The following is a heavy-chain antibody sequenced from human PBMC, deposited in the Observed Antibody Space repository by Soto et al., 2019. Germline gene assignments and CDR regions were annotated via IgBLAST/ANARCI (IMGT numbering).Heavy chain of an antibody. CDR1: GFTFDDYA. V-gene: IGHV3-9*01. D-gene: IGHD3-3*01. Sequence: GGSLRLSCAASGFTFDDYAMHWVRQAPGKGLEWVSGISWNSGSIGYADSVKGRFTISRDNAKNSLYLQMNSLRAEDTALYYCAKEPYYDFWSGYPRYYYYMDVWGKGTTVTVS. J-gene: IGHJ6*03. CDR2: ISWNSGSI. CDR3: AKEPYYDFWSGYPRYYYYMDV.